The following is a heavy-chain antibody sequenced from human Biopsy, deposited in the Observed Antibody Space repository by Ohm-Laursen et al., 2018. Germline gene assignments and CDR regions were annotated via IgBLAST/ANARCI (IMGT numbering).Heavy chain of an antibody. CDR1: GGPFNNHA. CDR2: IVPILGTV. Sequence: GASVKVSCKVSGGPFNNHAFSWVRQAPGQGLEWLGRIVPILGTVNYAQRFQGRVALTADKSTGTAYMELNRLISDDTAVYYCATDADGYYTEFDFWGQGTLITVSS. V-gene: IGHV1-69*04. J-gene: IGHJ4*02. CDR3: ATDADGYYTEFDF. D-gene: IGHD5-24*01.